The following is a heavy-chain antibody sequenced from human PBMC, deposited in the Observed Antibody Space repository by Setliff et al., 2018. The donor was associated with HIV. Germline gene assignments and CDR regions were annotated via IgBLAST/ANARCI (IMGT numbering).Heavy chain of an antibody. D-gene: IGHD4-17*01. CDR1: GGSFSNYY. V-gene: IGHV4-34*01. J-gene: IGHJ4*02. CDR3: ASFFVTTVTNQDY. CDR2: LSPSGTT. Sequence: SETLSLTCTVYGGSFSNYYTNWIRQPPGKGLEWIGELSPSGTTRSNPSLQSRVTISLDTSNNQFSLKLTSVTAAGTAMYYCASFFVTTVTNQDYWGQGTPVTVS.